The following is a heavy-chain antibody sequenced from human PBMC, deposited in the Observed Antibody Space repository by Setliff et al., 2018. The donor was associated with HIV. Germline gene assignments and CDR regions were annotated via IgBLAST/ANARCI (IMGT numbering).Heavy chain of an antibody. V-gene: IGHV4-59*08. J-gene: IGHJ5*02. CDR1: NGSINGYY. CDR2: ISHTGST. Sequence: SETLSLTCSVSNGSINGYYWTWIRQPPGKGLEWIGYISHTGSTNFNPSIKSRATISLDTSKNQFSLKLSSVTAADTAVYYCAGRPVGYCHSTSSVGYFDPWGQGTLVTVSS. CDR3: AGRPVGYCHSTSSVGYFDP. D-gene: IGHD2-2*01.